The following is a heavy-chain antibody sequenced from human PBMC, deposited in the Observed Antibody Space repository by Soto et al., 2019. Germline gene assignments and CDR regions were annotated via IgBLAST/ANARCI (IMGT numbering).Heavy chain of an antibody. Sequence: SETLSLTCSVSGDSMSSSNGWNWVRQPPGKGLEWIGEAHHSGRTNYNPSLKSRVTISVDTSQKLFSLKLASVTAADTAVYYCVRSEVTALDYWGQGTLVTVSS. V-gene: IGHV4-4*02. CDR1: GDSMSSSNG. J-gene: IGHJ4*02. CDR3: VRSEVTALDY. CDR2: AHHSGRT.